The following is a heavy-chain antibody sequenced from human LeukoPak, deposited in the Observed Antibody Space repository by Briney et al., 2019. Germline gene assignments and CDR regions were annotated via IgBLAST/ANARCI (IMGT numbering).Heavy chain of an antibody. J-gene: IGHJ6*03. V-gene: IGHV3-30*02. CDR1: GFTFITYG. CDR2: IRSDGSNK. Sequence: GGSLRLSCAASGFTFITYGMHWVRQAPGKGLNWVAFIRSDGSNKYYADSVKGRFTISRDNSKNTLYLQMNSLRAEDTAVYYCAKCILTGYYKGYMDVWGKGTTVTISS. CDR3: AKCILTGYYKGYMDV. D-gene: IGHD3-9*01.